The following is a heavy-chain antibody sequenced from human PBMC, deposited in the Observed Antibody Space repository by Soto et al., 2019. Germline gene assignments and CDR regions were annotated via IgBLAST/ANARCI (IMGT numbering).Heavy chain of an antibody. CDR3: ASSVAAAGTDYYYYGMDV. V-gene: IGHV5-51*01. J-gene: IGHJ6*02. CDR2: IYPGDSDT. D-gene: IGHD6-13*01. Sequence: PGESLKISCKGSGYSFTSYWIGWVRQMPGKGLGWMGIIYPGDSDTRYSPSFQGQVTISADKSISTAYLQWSSLKASDTAMYYCASSVAAAGTDYYYYGMDVWGQGTTVTVSS. CDR1: GYSFTSYW.